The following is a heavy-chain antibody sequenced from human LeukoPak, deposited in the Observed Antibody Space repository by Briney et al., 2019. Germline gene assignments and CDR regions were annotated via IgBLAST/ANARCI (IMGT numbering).Heavy chain of an antibody. Sequence: PGGSLRLSCAASGFTFDDYAMHWVRQAPGKGLERVSLISGVGGSTHYADSVKGRFTISRDNSKNSLYLQMNSLRTEDTALYYCAKDSLRLRYYGMDVWGQGTTVTVSS. D-gene: IGHD5-12*01. CDR1: GFTFDDYA. CDR3: AKDSLRLRYYGMDV. V-gene: IGHV3-43*02. J-gene: IGHJ6*02. CDR2: ISGVGGST.